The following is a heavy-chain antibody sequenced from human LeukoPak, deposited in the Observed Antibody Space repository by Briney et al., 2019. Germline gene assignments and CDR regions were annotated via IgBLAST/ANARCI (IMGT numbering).Heavy chain of an antibody. V-gene: IGHV3-30*04. Sequence: HTGRSLRLSCAASGFTFSSYAMHWVRQAPGKGLEWVVVISYDGSNKYYADSVKGRFTISRDNSKNTLYLQMNSLRAEDTAVYYCARDLIPFSGYHDYWGQGTLVTVSS. J-gene: IGHJ4*02. CDR2: ISYDGSNK. CDR3: ARDLIPFSGYHDY. D-gene: IGHD3-22*01. CDR1: GFTFSSYA.